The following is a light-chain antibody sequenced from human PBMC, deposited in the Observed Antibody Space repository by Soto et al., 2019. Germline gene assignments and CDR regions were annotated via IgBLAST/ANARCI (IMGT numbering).Light chain of an antibody. CDR2: AAS. Sequence: DLQMTQSPSSLSASVGDRVTITCRASQTINTYLNWYQQKPGKAPKLLIYAASRLPSGVPSRFSGSGSGTDFTLTISSLQPEDFGTYYCQQSYSTLLFTFGPGTTVDI. CDR3: QQSYSTLLFT. CDR1: QTINTY. J-gene: IGKJ3*01. V-gene: IGKV1-39*01.